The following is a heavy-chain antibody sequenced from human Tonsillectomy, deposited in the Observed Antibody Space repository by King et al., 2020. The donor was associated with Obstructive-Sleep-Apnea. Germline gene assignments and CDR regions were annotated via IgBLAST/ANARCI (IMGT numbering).Heavy chain of an antibody. V-gene: IGHV3-9*01. J-gene: IGHJ6*02. Sequence: VQLVESGGGLVQPGRSLRLSCAASGFTFDDYAMHWVRQAPGKGLEWVSGISWNSGSIGYADSVKGRFTISRDNAKNSLYLQMNSLRAEDTALYYCAKDIGTIPGLGYYGMDVWGQGTTVTVSS. CDR1: GFTFDDYA. D-gene: IGHD3-10*01. CDR2: ISWNSGSI. CDR3: AKDIGTIPGLGYYGMDV.